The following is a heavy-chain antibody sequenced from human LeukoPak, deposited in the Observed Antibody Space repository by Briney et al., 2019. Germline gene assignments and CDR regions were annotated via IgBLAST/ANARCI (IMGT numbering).Heavy chain of an antibody. CDR1: GFTFSSYW. CDR2: IRSSSET. CDR3: ARDAGNSGYGCDL. V-gene: IGHV3-48*01. J-gene: IGHJ5*02. Sequence: PEGSLGLSCAASGFTFSSYWMSWVRQAPGKGLEWVSHIRSSSETFYADSVKGRFTISRDNARNSLYLQMNNLRGEDTAIYYCARDAGNSGYGCDLWGQGTLVTVSS. D-gene: IGHD5-12*01.